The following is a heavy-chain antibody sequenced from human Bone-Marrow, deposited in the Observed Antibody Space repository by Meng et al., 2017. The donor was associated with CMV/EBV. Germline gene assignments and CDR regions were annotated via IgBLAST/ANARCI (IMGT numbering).Heavy chain of an antibody. J-gene: IGHJ4*02. D-gene: IGHD2-15*01. V-gene: IGHV3-49*04. CDR1: GFTFGDYA. CDR3: IRQDCSGAFCYSGDY. Sequence: GESLKISCTASGFTFGDYAMSWVRQAPGKGLEWVGFIRSKAYGGTTEYAASVKGRFTISRDDSKNTAYLQMHSLKAEDTAVYYCIRQDCSGAFCYSGDYWGQGTLVTVSS. CDR2: IRSKAYGGTT.